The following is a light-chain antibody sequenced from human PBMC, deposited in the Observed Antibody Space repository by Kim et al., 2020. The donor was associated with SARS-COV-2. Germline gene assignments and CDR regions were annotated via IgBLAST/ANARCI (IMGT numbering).Light chain of an antibody. J-gene: IGLJ2*01. Sequence: VDLGQKVRITCQGESLISYYATWYQQKPGQAPILVIYGKNNRPSGIPDRFSGSSSGNTASLTITGTQAGDEADYYCNTRDSNDNVVFGGGTKLTVL. CDR2: GKN. CDR3: NTRDSNDNVV. V-gene: IGLV3-19*01. CDR1: SLISYY.